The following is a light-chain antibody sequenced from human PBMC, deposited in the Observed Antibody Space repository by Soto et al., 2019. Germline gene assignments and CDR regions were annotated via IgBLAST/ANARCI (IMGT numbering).Light chain of an antibody. CDR3: QQYDNLYT. V-gene: IGKV1-39*01. CDR2: AAS. Sequence: DIQMTQSPSFLSASVGDRVTITCRASQSISSYLNWYQQKPGKAPKLLIYAASSLQSGVPSRFSGSGSGTDFTLTISSLQPEDFATYYCQQYDNLYTFGQGTKVDIK. CDR1: QSISSY. J-gene: IGKJ2*01.